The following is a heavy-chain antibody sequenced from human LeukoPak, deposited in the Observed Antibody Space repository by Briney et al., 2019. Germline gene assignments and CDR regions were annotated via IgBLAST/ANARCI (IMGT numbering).Heavy chain of an antibody. CDR3: TRVAVAGTFPDY. D-gene: IGHD6-19*01. CDR2: IRSKANGGTT. Sequence: GGSLRLSCSASGFTFGDYAMSWFRQAPGKGLEWVGFIRSKANGGTTEYAASMEGRFTISRDDSTSIADLQMNRLKTEDTAVYYCTRVAVAGTFPDYWGQGTLVTVSS. CDR1: GFTFGDYA. V-gene: IGHV3-49*03. J-gene: IGHJ4*02.